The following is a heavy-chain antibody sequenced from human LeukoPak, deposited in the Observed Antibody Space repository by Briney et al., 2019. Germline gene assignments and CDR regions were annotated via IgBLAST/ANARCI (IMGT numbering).Heavy chain of an antibody. D-gene: IGHD4-17*01. CDR1: GYTFTSYD. Sequence: GASVKVSCKASGYTFTSYDINWVRQATGQGLEWMGWMNPNSGNTGYAQKFQGRGTITRNTSISTAYMELSSLRSEDTAVYYCARGSLVTTDYYMDVWGKGTTVTVSS. J-gene: IGHJ6*03. V-gene: IGHV1-8*03. CDR2: MNPNSGNT. CDR3: ARGSLVTTDYYMDV.